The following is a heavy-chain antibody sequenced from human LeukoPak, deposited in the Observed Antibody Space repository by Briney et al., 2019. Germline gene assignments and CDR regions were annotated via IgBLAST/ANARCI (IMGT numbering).Heavy chain of an antibody. CDR1: GFTFSGSA. D-gene: IGHD2-2*01. CDR3: ARPPYWEYQLLFDI. V-gene: IGHV3-21*01. J-gene: IGHJ3*02. Sequence: GGSLRLSCAASGFTFSGSAMHWVRQASGKGLEWVSSISSSSSYIYYADSVKGRFTISRDNAKNSLYLQMNSLRAEDTAVYYCARPPYWEYQLLFDIWGQGTMVTVSS. CDR2: ISSSSSYI.